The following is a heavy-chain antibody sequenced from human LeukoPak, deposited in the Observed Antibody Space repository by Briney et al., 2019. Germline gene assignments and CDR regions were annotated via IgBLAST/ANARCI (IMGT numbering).Heavy chain of an antibody. Sequence: GASVKVSCKASGYTFTGYYMHWVRQAPGQGLEWMGRINPNSGGTNYAQEFQGRVTMTRDTSISTAYMELSRLRSDDTAVYYCAREGYCSSTSCLGGDNWFDPWGQGTLVTVSS. CDR1: GYTFTGYY. J-gene: IGHJ5*02. D-gene: IGHD2-2*01. CDR3: AREGYCSSTSCLGGDNWFDP. V-gene: IGHV1-2*06. CDR2: INPNSGGT.